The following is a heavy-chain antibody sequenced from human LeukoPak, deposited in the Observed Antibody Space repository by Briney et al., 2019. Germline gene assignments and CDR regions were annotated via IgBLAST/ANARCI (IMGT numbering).Heavy chain of an antibody. Sequence: GGSLRLSCAASRFAFHNYAMTWIRQAPERGLEWVSSITVDGGNIKYADSAKGRFTISRDNSKGTLYLQMDSLGVEDTAVYYCGKDPNGDYIGAFDFWGQGTMVTVSS. CDR3: GKDPNGDYIGAFDF. D-gene: IGHD4-17*01. J-gene: IGHJ3*01. CDR2: ITVDGGNI. CDR1: RFAFHNYA. V-gene: IGHV3-23*01.